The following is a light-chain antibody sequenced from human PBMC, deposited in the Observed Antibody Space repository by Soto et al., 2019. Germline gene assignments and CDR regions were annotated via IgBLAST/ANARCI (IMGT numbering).Light chain of an antibody. CDR1: QRISKW. CDR2: PAS. V-gene: IGKV1-5*01. Sequence: DIQMTQSPSTLPASVGDRVTITCRARQRISKWLAWYQQKPGTSPKLLIYPASTLESGVPSRFSGSGSGTEFTLTINSLEPDDFAVYYCQQRDSWPITFGQGTRLEI. CDR3: QQRDSWPIT. J-gene: IGKJ5*01.